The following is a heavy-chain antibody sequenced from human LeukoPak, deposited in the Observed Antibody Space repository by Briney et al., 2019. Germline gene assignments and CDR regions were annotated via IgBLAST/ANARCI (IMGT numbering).Heavy chain of an antibody. D-gene: IGHD3-22*01. CDR3: ARGRYYYDSSGSSGYFQH. Sequence: ASVKVSCKASGYTXTGYYMHWVRLAPGQGLDWMGRRNPNTGDTNYAQKFQGRVTMTRDKSISTAYMELSRLASDDTAVYYCARGRYYYDSSGSSGYFQHWGQGTLVTVSS. J-gene: IGHJ1*01. CDR1: GYTXTGYY. V-gene: IGHV1-2*02. CDR2: RNPNTGDT.